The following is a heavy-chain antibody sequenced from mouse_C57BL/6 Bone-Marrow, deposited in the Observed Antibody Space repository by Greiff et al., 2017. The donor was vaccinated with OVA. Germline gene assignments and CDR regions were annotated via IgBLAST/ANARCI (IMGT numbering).Heavy chain of an antibody. J-gene: IGHJ2*01. V-gene: IGHV10-3*01. D-gene: IGHD2-1*01. CDR1: GFTFTTYA. CDR3: ARGGYGNNYFDY. CDR2: IRSKSSNYAT. Sequence: EVQLVESGGGLVQPKGSLKLSCAASGFTFTTYAMHWVRQAPGKGLEWVARIRSKSSNYATYYADSVKDRFTISRDDSQSMLYLQMNNLKTEDTAMYYCARGGYGNNYFDYWGQGTTLTVSS.